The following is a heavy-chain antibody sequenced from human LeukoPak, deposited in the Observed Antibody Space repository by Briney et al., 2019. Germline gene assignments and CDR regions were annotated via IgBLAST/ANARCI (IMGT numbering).Heavy chain of an antibody. V-gene: IGHV4-59*12. CDR3: AREGFYGDPQPSHFDY. D-gene: IGHD4-17*01. Sequence: SETLSLTCTVSGGSISSYYWSWIRQPPGKGLEWIGYIYYSGSTNYNPSLKSRVTISVDTSKNQFSLKLSSVTAADTAVYYCAREGFYGDPQPSHFDYWGQGTLVTVSS. CDR1: GGSISSYY. CDR2: IYYSGST. J-gene: IGHJ4*02.